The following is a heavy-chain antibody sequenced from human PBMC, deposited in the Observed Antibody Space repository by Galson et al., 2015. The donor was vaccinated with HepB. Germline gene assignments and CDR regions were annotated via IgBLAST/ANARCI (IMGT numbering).Heavy chain of an antibody. CDR1: GYTFTSYG. CDR2: ISAYNGNT. D-gene: IGHD3-3*01. CDR3: ARDGGGRFLSYPFDP. V-gene: IGHV1-18*01. Sequence: SVKVSCKASGYTFTSYGISWVRQAPGQGLEWMGWISAYNGNTNYAQKLQGRVTMTTDTSTSTAYMELRSLRSDDTAVYYCARDGGGRFLSYPFDPWGQGTLVTVSS. J-gene: IGHJ5*02.